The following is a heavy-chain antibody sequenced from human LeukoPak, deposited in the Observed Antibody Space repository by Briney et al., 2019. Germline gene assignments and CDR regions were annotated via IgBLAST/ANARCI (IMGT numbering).Heavy chain of an antibody. Sequence: EASVKVSFKASGYTFTGYYMHWVRQAPGQGLEWMGWINPNSGGTNYAQKFQGRVTMTRDTSISTAYMELSRLRSDDTAVYYCAREGLYSSSWYEVGYWGQGTLVTVSS. CDR3: AREGLYSSSWYEVGY. CDR1: GYTFTGYY. V-gene: IGHV1-2*02. D-gene: IGHD6-13*01. CDR2: INPNSGGT. J-gene: IGHJ4*02.